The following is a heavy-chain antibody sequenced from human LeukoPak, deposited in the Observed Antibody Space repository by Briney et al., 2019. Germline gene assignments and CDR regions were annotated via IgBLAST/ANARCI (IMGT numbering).Heavy chain of an antibody. CDR1: GGSISSYY. CDR2: IYYSGST. CDR3: ARGGSYYGYFDY. V-gene: IGHV4-59*01. Sequence: SETLSLTCTVSGGSISSYYWSWIRQPPGKGLEWIGYIYYSGSTNYKPSLKSRVTISVDASKNQFSLKLSSVTAADTAVYYCARGGSYYGYFDYWGRGTLVTVSS. J-gene: IGHJ4*02. D-gene: IGHD1-26*01.